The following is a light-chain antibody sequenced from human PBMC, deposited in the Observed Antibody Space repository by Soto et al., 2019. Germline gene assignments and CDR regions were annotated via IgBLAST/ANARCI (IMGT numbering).Light chain of an antibody. CDR1: QSVSSSY. V-gene: IGKV3-20*01. CDR2: GAS. Sequence: DILFPPSPATLSLSPVSRATLPFRASQSVSSSYLAWYQQKPGQAPRLLIYGASSRATGIPDRFSGSGSGTDFTLTIRRLEHEEWAVDDGQQYGSSPQTFGHGTKVEIK. J-gene: IGKJ1*01. CDR3: QQYGSSPQT.